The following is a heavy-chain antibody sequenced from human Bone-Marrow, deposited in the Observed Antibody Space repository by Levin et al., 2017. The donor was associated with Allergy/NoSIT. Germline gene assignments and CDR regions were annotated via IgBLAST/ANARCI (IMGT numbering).Heavy chain of an antibody. J-gene: IGHJ4*02. CDR2: IDPDGNRA. D-gene: IGHD6-19*01. CDR1: GYLFSRSH. CDR3: ARDRASGPLIAVAAYFDS. Sequence: ASVKVSCKASGYLFSRSHIHWVRQAPGQGLEWMGLIDPDGNRATYAPKFQGRLTLTRDTSTSTVFMELSSLRPEDTAVYYCARDRASGPLIAVAAYFDSWGQGTLVTVSS. V-gene: IGHV1-46*01.